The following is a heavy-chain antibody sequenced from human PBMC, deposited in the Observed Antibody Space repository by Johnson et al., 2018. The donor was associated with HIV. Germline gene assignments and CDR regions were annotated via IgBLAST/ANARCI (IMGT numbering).Heavy chain of an antibody. J-gene: IGHJ3*02. CDR1: GFTCDDYA. Sequence: VQLVESGGGVVRPGGSLRLSCAASGFTCDDYAMHWVRQVPGKGLEWVSGISWNSGSIGYADSVKGRFTISRDNAKNSLYVQMNSLRVEDTALYYCARSPDAFDIWGLGTMVTVSS. CDR2: ISWNSGSI. CDR3: ARSPDAFDI. V-gene: IGHV3-9*01.